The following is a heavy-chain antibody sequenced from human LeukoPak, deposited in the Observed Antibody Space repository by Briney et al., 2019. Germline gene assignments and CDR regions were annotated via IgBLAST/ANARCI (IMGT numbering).Heavy chain of an antibody. Sequence: GASVKVSCKASGYTFTSYGISWVRQAPGQGLEWMGWISAYNGNTNYAQKLQGRVTMTTDTSTSTAYMELRSLRSDDTAVYYCARDGSDYDILTGYYTTHLYFDYWGQGTLVTVSS. CDR3: ARDGSDYDILTGYYTTHLYFDY. J-gene: IGHJ4*02. V-gene: IGHV1-18*01. CDR2: ISAYNGNT. CDR1: GYTFTSYG. D-gene: IGHD3-9*01.